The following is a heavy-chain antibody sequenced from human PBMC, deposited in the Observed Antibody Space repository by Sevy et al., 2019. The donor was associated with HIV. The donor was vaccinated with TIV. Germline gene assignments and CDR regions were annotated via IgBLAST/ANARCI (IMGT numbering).Heavy chain of an antibody. CDR2: MNPSASEK. CDR1: GFTFNTYW. D-gene: IGHD7-27*01. Sequence: GGSLRLSCAASGFTFNTYWMTWVRQAPGKGLESVANMNPSASEKYYMDSVKGRFTISRDNAKNSLYLQMNSLRAEDTAVYYCATDLNWANYWGQRTLVTVSS. J-gene: IGHJ4*02. CDR3: ATDLNWANY. V-gene: IGHV3-7*01.